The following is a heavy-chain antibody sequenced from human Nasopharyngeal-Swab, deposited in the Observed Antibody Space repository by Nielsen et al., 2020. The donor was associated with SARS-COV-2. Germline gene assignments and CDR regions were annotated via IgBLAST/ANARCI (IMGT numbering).Heavy chain of an antibody. CDR2: ISSSSSYI. Sequence: GESLKISCAASGFTFSSYCMNWVRQAPGKGLEWVSSISSSSSYIYYADSVKGRFTISRDNAKNSLYLQMNSLRAEDTAVYYCARAAPGSGSSSDYWGQGTLVTVSS. CDR1: GFTFSSYC. D-gene: IGHD3-10*01. CDR3: ARAAPGSGSSSDY. J-gene: IGHJ4*02. V-gene: IGHV3-21*01.